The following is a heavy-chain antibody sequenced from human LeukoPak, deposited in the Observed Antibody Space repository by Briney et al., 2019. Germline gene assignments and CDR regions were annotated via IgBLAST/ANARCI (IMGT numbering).Heavy chain of an antibody. CDR1: GFTFSSYA. CDR3: AREEFGDLAWFDP. Sequence: GGSLRLSCAASGFTFSSYAMSWVRQAPGKGLEWVSVISGSGGSTYYADSVKGRFTISRDNAKNSLYLQMNSLRAEDTAVYYCAREEFGDLAWFDPWGQGTLVTVSS. V-gene: IGHV3-23*01. D-gene: IGHD3-10*01. J-gene: IGHJ5*02. CDR2: ISGSGGST.